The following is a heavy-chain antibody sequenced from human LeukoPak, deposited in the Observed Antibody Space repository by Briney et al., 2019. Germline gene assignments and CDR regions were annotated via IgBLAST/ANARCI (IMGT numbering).Heavy chain of an antibody. CDR3: ATCSGGSCY. Sequence: SETLSLTCSVSGGSINNYYWSWIRQPAGKGLEWIGLIYTSGNTNYSPSFKSRVTMSVDMSKNKFSLKLSSVTAADTAVYYCATCSGGSCYWGQGTLVTVSS. CDR2: IYTSGNT. CDR1: GGSINNYY. J-gene: IGHJ4*02. D-gene: IGHD2-15*01. V-gene: IGHV4-4*07.